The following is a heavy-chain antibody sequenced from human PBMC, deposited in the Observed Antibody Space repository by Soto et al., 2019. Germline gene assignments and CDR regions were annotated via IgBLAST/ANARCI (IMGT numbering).Heavy chain of an antibody. CDR2: ISSSGSTI. Sequence: GGSLRLSCAASGFTFSSYEMNWVRQAPGKGLEWVSYISSSGSTIYYADSVKGRFTISRDNAKNSLYLQMNSLRAEDTAVYYCARATSYYDILTGDGYGMDVWGQGTTVTVS. V-gene: IGHV3-48*03. CDR1: GFTFSSYE. CDR3: ARATSYYDILTGDGYGMDV. J-gene: IGHJ6*02. D-gene: IGHD3-9*01.